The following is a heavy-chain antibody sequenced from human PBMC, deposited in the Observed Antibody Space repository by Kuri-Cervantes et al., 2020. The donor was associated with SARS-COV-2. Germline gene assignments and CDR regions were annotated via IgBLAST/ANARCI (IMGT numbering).Heavy chain of an antibody. CDR3: ARALSDLSNVLLWFGEKLRFDP. J-gene: IGHJ5*02. D-gene: IGHD3-10*01. V-gene: IGHV4-34*01. CDR1: GGSFSGYY. Sequence: SETLSLTCAVYGGSFSGYYWSWIRQPPGKGLEWIGEINHSGSTNYNPSLKSRVTISVDTSKNQFSLKLSSVTAADTAVYYCARALSDLSNVLLWFGEKLRFDPWGQGTRVTVS. CDR2: INHSGST.